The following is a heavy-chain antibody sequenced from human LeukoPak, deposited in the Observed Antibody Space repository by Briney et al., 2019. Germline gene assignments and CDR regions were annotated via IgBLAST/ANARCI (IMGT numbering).Heavy chain of an antibody. D-gene: IGHD3-10*01. V-gene: IGHV3-23*01. Sequence: GGSLRLSCAASGFTFSDSEMTWVRQAPGKGLEWVSGISGSGEITYYADSVKGRFTISRDKSKNTLYLQMNSLRTEDTATYYCAKDVGFGSGSYYHFDYWGQGTLVTVSS. J-gene: IGHJ4*02. CDR1: GFTFSDSE. CDR3: AKDVGFGSGSYYHFDY. CDR2: ISGSGEIT.